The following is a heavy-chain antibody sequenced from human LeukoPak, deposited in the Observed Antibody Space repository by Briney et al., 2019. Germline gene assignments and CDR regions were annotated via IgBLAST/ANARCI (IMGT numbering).Heavy chain of an antibody. Sequence: GGSLRLSCAASGFTFSSYWMHWVRQAPGKGLVWVSRISPDGSTTGHADSVKGRFTISRDNAKNSLYLQMNSLRDEDTAVYYCARGFYYYDSSGRGYGGKGPLFTVS. CDR2: ISPDGSTT. D-gene: IGHD3-22*01. V-gene: IGHV3-74*01. J-gene: IGHJ4*02. CDR3: ARGFYYYDSSGRGY. CDR1: GFTFSSYW.